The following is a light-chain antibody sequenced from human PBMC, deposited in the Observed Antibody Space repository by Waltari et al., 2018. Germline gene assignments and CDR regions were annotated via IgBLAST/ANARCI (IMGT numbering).Light chain of an antibody. CDR1: QSVSRS. V-gene: IGKV3-20*01. CDR3: QHYVRLPVS. Sequence: EIVLTQSPGTLSLSPGERASLSCRASQSVSRSLAWYQQKPDQAPRLLIYGAFSRATGVPDRFSGSGSGNDFSLTISRLEPEDFAVYYCQHYVRLPVSFGQGTKVEIK. J-gene: IGKJ1*01. CDR2: GAF.